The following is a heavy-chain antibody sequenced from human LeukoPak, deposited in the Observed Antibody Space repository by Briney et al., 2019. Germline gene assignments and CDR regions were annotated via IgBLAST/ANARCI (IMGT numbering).Heavy chain of an antibody. V-gene: IGHV5-51*01. CDR3: AREKVETAFDY. D-gene: IGHD5-24*01. CDR2: ISPGDSDT. Sequence: GESLQISCKGSGYSFTSYWIGWVRQMPGKGLEWMGIISPGDSDTRYSPSFQGQVTISADKSISTAYLQWSSLKASDTAMYYCAREKVETAFDYWGQGTLVTVSS. J-gene: IGHJ4*02. CDR1: GYSFTSYW.